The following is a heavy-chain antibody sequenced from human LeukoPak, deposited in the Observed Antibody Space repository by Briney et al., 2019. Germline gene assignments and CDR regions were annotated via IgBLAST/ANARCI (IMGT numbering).Heavy chain of an antibody. D-gene: IGHD4-17*01. Sequence: SETLSLTCTVSGGSISGSSYYWAWIRQPPGKGLEWIASGFYSGSAYYNPSLKSRLTIFVDTSKNQFSLDLSSVTAADTAVYYCARLRGAMTPVTSDFDYSGHGKLVTVSS. CDR3: ARLRGAMTPVTSDFDY. V-gene: IGHV4-39*01. CDR1: GGSISGSSYY. CDR2: GFYSGSA. J-gene: IGHJ4*03.